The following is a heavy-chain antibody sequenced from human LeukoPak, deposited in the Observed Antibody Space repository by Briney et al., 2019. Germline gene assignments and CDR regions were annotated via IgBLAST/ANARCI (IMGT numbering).Heavy chain of an antibody. CDR2: INHSGST. Sequence: PSETLSLTCAVYGGSSIGYYWSWIRQPPATGLEWMGEINHSGSTSYNPPLKSQVTISVDTSKNQFSLRLSSVTAADTAVYYCARGSRGSRRAAAGTMNDWGQGTLVTVSS. D-gene: IGHD6-13*01. J-gene: IGHJ4*02. V-gene: IGHV4-34*01. CDR1: GGSSIGYY. CDR3: ARGSRGSRRAAAGTMND.